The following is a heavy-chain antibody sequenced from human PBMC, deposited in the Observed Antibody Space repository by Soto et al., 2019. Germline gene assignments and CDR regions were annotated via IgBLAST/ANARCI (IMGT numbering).Heavy chain of an antibody. V-gene: IGHV3-30*18. CDR2: ISYDGSNK. CDR1: GFTFGIYG. Sequence: GGSLRLSCAASGFTFGIYGMHWVRQAPGKGLEWVAVISYDGSNKYYADSVKGRFTISRDNSKNTLYLQMNSLRAEDTAVYYCAKGHIVGAPTPVSYYYYGMDVWGQGTTVTVSS. D-gene: IGHD1-26*01. CDR3: AKGHIVGAPTPVSYYYYGMDV. J-gene: IGHJ6*02.